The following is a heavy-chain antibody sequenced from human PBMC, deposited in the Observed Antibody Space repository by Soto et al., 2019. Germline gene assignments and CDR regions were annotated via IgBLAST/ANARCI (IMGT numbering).Heavy chain of an antibody. Sequence: QLQLQESGPGLVRPSETLSLICTVSGGSITRNDHYWGWIRQSPGKGLEWIGDIKSSGSTNYNLSLKSRVSXSXEXXXXXXXXXXXXXXXXXXXXXXXXXLGSSGWYQGSYFDYWGQGTLVTVSS. D-gene: IGHD6-19*01. CDR1: GGSITRNDHY. CDR2: IKSSGST. J-gene: IGHJ4*02. CDR3: XXLGSSGWYQGSYFDY. V-gene: IGHV4-39*01.